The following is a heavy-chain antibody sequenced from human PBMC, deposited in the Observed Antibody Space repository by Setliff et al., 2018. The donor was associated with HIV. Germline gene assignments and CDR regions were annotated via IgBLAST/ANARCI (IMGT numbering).Heavy chain of an antibody. CDR1: GDSISRRIYY. J-gene: IGHJ4*02. V-gene: IGHV4-39*01. D-gene: IGHD2-2*01. CDR3: AKLLPAADMAREIDS. CDR2: FYYSGSS. Sequence: NPSETLSLTCTVSGDSISRRIYYWGWIRQPPGKGLEWIGNFYYSGSSHYNPSLKSRVTISVDTSKNQFSLKLISVSAADTAVYYCAKLLPAADMAREIDSWGQGTLVTVS.